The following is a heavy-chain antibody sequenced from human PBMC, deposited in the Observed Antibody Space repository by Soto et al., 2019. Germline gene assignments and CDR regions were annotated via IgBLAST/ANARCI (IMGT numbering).Heavy chain of an antibody. V-gene: IGHV4-31*03. CDR3: ARDSRFWSGNGMDV. CDR2: IYYSGST. CDR1: GGSISSGGYY. Sequence: SETLSLTGTVSGGSISSGGYYWSWIRQHPWNGLEWIGYIYYSGSTYYNPSLKSRVTISLDTSKNQFSLKLSSVTAADTAVYYCARDSRFWSGNGMDVWGQGTTVTVSS. D-gene: IGHD3-3*01. J-gene: IGHJ6*02.